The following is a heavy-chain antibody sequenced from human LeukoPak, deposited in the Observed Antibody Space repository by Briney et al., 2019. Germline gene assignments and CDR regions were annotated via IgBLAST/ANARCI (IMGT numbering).Heavy chain of an antibody. CDR3: ASFGGHNWFDP. CDR1: GGSISSYY. D-gene: IGHD3-10*01. CDR2: IYTSGST. V-gene: IGHV4-4*09. Sequence: PSETLSLTCTVSGGSISSYYWSWIRQPPGQGLEWIGYIYTSGSTNYNPSLKSRVTISVDTSKNQFSLKLSSVTAADTAVYYCASFGGHNWFDPWGQGTLVTVSS. J-gene: IGHJ5*02.